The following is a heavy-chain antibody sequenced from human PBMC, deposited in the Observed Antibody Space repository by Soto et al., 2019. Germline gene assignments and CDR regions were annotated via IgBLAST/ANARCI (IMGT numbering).Heavy chain of an antibody. CDR1: GYTFTNYD. CDR2: MDPTSGNT. J-gene: IGHJ4*02. D-gene: IGHD3-16*01. V-gene: IGHV1-8*01. Sequence: QVQLVQSGAEVKKPGASVKVSCKASGYTFTNYDINWVRQAPGQGLEWMGWMDPTSGNTDYAQKFQGRVTITRNTSISTAYLEVSSMSSEDTAVYFCARGRGGRDYGGQGTRVTVSS. CDR3: ARGRGGRDY.